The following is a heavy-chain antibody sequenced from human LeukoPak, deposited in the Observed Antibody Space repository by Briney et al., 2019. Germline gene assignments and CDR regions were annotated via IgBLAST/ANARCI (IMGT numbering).Heavy chain of an antibody. CDR1: GFTFGDYA. Sequence: GGSLRLYCTASGFTFGDYAMSWVRQAPGKGLEWVGFIRSKAYGGTTEYAASVKGRFTISRDDSKSIAYLQMNSLKTEDTAVYYCTREGFVVVPAGTAYYMDVWGKGTTVTVSS. CDR2: IRSKAYGGTT. CDR3: TREGFVVVPAGTAYYMDV. V-gene: IGHV3-49*04. J-gene: IGHJ6*03. D-gene: IGHD2-2*01.